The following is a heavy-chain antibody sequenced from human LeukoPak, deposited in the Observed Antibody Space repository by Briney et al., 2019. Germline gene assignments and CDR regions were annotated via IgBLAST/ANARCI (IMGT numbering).Heavy chain of an antibody. J-gene: IGHJ4*02. D-gene: IGHD3-16*01. V-gene: IGHV4-39*01. CDR3: ARHIVRPTMLIEY. Sequence: SETLSLTCNVTSGTISSSSYFWGWIRQPPGNGLEWIRDIYYTGRTYYNPSLKSRITIYEDTSMNQLSLKLSSVTSANTAVYYWARHIVRPTMLIEYWGQGILVTVSS. CDR2: IYYTGRT. CDR1: SGTISSSSYF.